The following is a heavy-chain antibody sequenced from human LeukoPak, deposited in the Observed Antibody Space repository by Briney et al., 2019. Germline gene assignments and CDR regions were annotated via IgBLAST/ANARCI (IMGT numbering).Heavy chain of an antibody. CDR1: GGSITSSSYY. CDR2: IYYSGST. CDR3: ARGRRDGYTLYYMDV. Sequence: PSGTLSLTCTVSGGSITSSSYYWGWIRQPPGKGLEWIGSIYYSGSTYFNPSLKSRVTISLDTSKTQFSLKLTSVTAADTAVYYCARGRRDGYTLYYMDVWGKGTTVTVSS. J-gene: IGHJ6*03. D-gene: IGHD5-24*01. V-gene: IGHV4-39*07.